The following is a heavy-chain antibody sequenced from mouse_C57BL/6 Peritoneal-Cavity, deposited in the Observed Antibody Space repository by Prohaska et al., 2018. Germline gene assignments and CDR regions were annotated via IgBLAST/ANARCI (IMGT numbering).Heavy chain of an antibody. V-gene: IGHV5-9*01. CDR2: ISGGDGNT. CDR3: ARRRYGSSYVEWYFDV. J-gene: IGHJ1*03. Sequence: EKRLEFLATISGGDGNTYYPDSVEGRFTIPRDNAKDTLYLQMSSLRSEDTALYYCARRRYGSSYVEWYFDVWGTGTTLTVSS. D-gene: IGHD1-1*01.